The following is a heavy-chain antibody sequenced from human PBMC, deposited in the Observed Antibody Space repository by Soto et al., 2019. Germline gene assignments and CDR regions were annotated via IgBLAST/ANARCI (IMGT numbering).Heavy chain of an antibody. Sequence: EVQLVESGGDLVQPGGSLRLSCAVSGFTFSHYWMTWVRQAPGKGLEWVANIKEDGSEKNYVDSVQGRFTISRDNAKTSLYLQMNSLRAEDTAVYYCARSGSEVDCWGQGTLVIVSS. J-gene: IGHJ4*02. CDR1: GFTFSHYW. V-gene: IGHV3-7*01. CDR2: IKEDGSEK. D-gene: IGHD3-10*01. CDR3: ARSGSEVDC.